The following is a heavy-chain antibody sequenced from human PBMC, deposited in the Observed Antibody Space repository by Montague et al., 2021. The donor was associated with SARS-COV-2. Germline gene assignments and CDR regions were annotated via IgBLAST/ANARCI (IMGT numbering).Heavy chain of an antibody. J-gene: IGHJ3*01. Sequence: SETLSLTCAVYGGSFTDFYWTWIRQPPGKGLEWIGETNDRGSSNYNPSLKNRVTISVDKSKNQISLKLTSVTAADTATYYCARGQVTVFSMLIAFPAAWGIDVWGQGTTVTVS. CDR1: GGSFTDFY. CDR3: ARGQVTVFSMLIAFPAAWGIDV. D-gene: IGHD3-16*01. V-gene: IGHV4-34*01. CDR2: TNDRGSS.